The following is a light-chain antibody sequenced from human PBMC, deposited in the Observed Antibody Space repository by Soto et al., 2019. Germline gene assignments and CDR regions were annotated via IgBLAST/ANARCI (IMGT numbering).Light chain of an antibody. Sequence: QAVVTQPPSASGTPGQRVTISCSGSNSNIGTNTVNWYQQLPGTAPKLLIYSNNQRPSGVPDRFSGSKSGTSASLAISGLQSEDDADYYCSAWDDSLSGYVFGTGTKLTVL. CDR1: NSNIGTNT. CDR2: SNN. J-gene: IGLJ1*01. V-gene: IGLV1-44*01. CDR3: SAWDDSLSGYV.